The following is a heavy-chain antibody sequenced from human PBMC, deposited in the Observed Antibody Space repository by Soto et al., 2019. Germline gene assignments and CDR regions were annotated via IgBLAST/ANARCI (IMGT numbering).Heavy chain of an antibody. CDR3: AKDPTHCGGDCYFFDY. Sequence: GGSLRLSCAASGFTFNRYGMHWVRQAPVKGLEWVAVISSDGSIKYYADSVRGRFSISRDSSKNTLYLQMNSLRAEDTAVYYCAKDPTHCGGDCYFFDYWGQGTLVTVSS. CDR2: ISSDGSIK. J-gene: IGHJ4*02. D-gene: IGHD2-21*02. V-gene: IGHV3-30*18. CDR1: GFTFNRYG.